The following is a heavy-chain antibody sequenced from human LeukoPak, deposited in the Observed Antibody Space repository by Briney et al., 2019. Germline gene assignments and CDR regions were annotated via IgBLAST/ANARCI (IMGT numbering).Heavy chain of an antibody. CDR2: INYSGDAT. CDR1: GFTFSSNS. D-gene: IGHD2-15*01. J-gene: IGHJ4*02. CDR3: AKGYCSGGNCYQYFDY. V-gene: IGHV3-23*01. Sequence: GGSLRLSCVASGFTFSSNSMSWVRQAPGKGLEWVSAINYSGDATYYVDSVKGRFTISRDNSKNTLYLQMNSLRAEDTAIYYCAKGYCSGGNCYQYFDYWGQGTLVTVAS.